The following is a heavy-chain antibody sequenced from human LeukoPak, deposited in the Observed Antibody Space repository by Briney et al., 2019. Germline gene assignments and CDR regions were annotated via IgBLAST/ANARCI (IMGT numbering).Heavy chain of an antibody. CDR3: AKGTLVAAIRANAFDP. J-gene: IGHJ5*02. CDR2: ISGIGGRT. CDR1: GFTFSTNG. Sequence: QTGGSLRLSCAASGFTFSTNGMSWVRQAPGKGLEWVSAISGIGGRTYYADSVKGRFTISRDNSKNTLYLQMNSLRAEDTAVYYCAKGTLVAAIRANAFDPWGQGTLVTVSS. V-gene: IGHV3-23*01. D-gene: IGHD2-15*01.